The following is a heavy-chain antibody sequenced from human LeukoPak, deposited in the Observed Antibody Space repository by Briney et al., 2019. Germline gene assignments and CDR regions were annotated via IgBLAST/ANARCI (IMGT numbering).Heavy chain of an antibody. J-gene: IGHJ3*02. CDR2: IYSGGTT. CDR3: ARGSVRAFDI. D-gene: IGHD1-26*01. CDR1: GFTVSTNY. Sequence: PGGSLRLSCAASGFTVSTNYMNWVRQAPGKGLEWVSVIYSGGTTYYADSVRGRSSISRDTSKNTLYLQMNSLRAEDTAVYYCARGSVRAFDIWGQGTMVTVSS. V-gene: IGHV3-53*01.